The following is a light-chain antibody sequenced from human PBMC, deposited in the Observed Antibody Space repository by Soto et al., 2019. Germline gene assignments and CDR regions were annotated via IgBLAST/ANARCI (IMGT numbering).Light chain of an antibody. CDR3: QQYHKWALT. Sequence: ELVMTQFPATLSVSPGERATLSCRASQSVSTNLAWYQQKPGQAPRLLMYGASTRATGMPASFSGSGSGTEFILTISSLQSEDFAVYYCQQYHKWALTFGGGTKVDIK. CDR2: GAS. V-gene: IGKV3-15*01. CDR1: QSVSTN. J-gene: IGKJ4*01.